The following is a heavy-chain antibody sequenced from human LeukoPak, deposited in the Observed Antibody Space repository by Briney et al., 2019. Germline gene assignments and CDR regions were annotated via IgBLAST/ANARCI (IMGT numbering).Heavy chain of an antibody. D-gene: IGHD3-10*01. J-gene: IGHJ6*02. CDR3: ARDGASDGMDV. V-gene: IGHV1-46*01. Sequence: ASVKVSCKASGYTFTGYYMNWVRQAPGQGLEWMGITNPSGGSTSYAQKFQDRVAMTRDTSTSTVYMELSSLTSEDTAVYYCARDGASDGMDVWGQGTTVTVSS. CDR1: GYTFTGYY. CDR2: TNPSGGST.